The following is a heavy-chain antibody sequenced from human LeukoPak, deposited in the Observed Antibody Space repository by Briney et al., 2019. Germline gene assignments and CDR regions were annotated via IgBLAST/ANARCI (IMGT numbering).Heavy chain of an antibody. V-gene: IGHV3-30*02. CDR3: AKEVTMVRGVIDNWFDP. Sequence: GGSLRLSCAASGFTFSSYGMHWVRQAPGKGLEWVAFIRYDGSNKYYADSVKGRFTISRDNSKNTLCLQMNSLRAEDTAVYYCAKEVTMVRGVIDNWFDPWGQGTLVTVSS. D-gene: IGHD3-10*01. CDR2: IRYDGSNK. CDR1: GFTFSSYG. J-gene: IGHJ5*02.